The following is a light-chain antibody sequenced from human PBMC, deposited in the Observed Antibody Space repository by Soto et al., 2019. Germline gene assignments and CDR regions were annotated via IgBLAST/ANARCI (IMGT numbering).Light chain of an antibody. V-gene: IGKV1-39*01. CDR2: GAS. Sequence: DNQLTQSPSSLSASVGDRVTITCRASQTISIFLNWYQQKPGKAPTLLIYGASTLQGGVPSRFSGSGSGTDFTLTISRLQPEDFATYYCQRSYGSPPWPLGQGTKVDI. CDR1: QTISIF. J-gene: IGKJ1*01. CDR3: QRSYGSPPWP.